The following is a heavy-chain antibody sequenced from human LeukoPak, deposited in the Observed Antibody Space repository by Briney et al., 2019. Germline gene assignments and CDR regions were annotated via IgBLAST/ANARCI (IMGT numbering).Heavy chain of an antibody. J-gene: IGHJ3*02. V-gene: IGHV3-30*18. CDR2: ISYDGSNK. CDR3: AKSLLRAFDI. Sequence: GGSLRLSCAASGFTFSSYGMHWVRQAPGKGLEWVAVISYDGSNKYYADSVKGRFTISRDNSKNTLYLQMNSLRAEDTAVYYCAKSLLRAFDIWGQGTMVTVSS. CDR1: GFTFSSYG. D-gene: IGHD1-26*01.